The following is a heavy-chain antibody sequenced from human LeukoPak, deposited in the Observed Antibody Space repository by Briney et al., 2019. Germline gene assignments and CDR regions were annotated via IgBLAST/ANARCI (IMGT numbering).Heavy chain of an antibody. CDR1: GYSISSSYY. D-gene: IGHD3-10*01. Sequence: SETLSLTCTVSGYSISSSYYWGWIRQPPGKGLEWIGSIYHSGSTYYNPSLKSRVTISVDTSKNQFSLKLSSVTAADTAVYYCARGGSITMVHFDYWGQGTLVTVSS. J-gene: IGHJ4*02. CDR2: IYHSGST. CDR3: ARGGSITMVHFDY. V-gene: IGHV4-38-2*02.